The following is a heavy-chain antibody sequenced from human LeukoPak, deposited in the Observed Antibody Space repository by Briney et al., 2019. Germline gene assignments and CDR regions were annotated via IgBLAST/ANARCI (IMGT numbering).Heavy chain of an antibody. J-gene: IGHJ4*02. CDR3: AGGTGWLTDY. V-gene: IGHV3-7*01. Sequence: GGSLRLSCEVSGFTFSSFWMNWVRQAPGKGPEWVANIKQDGSEKLYVDSVKGRFTISRDNARNSLYLQMNSLRAEDTAVYYCAGGTGWLTDYWGQGTLVTVSS. CDR2: IKQDGSEK. D-gene: IGHD3-22*01. CDR1: GFTFSSFW.